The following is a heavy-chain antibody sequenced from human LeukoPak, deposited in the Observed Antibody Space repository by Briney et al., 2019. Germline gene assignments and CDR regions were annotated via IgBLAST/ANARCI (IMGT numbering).Heavy chain of an antibody. CDR2: IVVGSGNT. CDR3: AAEITIFGVGYNWFDP. V-gene: IGHV1-58*02. D-gene: IGHD3-3*01. J-gene: IGHJ5*02. Sequence: TSVKVSCKASGFTFTSSAMQWVRQARGQRPEWIGWIVVGSGNTNYAQKFQERVTITRDVSTSTAYMKLSSLRSEDTAVYYCAAEITIFGVGYNWFDPWGQGTLVTVSS. CDR1: GFTFTSSA.